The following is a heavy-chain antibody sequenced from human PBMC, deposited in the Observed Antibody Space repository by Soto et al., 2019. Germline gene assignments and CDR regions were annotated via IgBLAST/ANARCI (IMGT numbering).Heavy chain of an antibody. CDR1: GFTFSNYG. D-gene: IGHD1-26*01. CDR3: AKGSIGSLDY. V-gene: IGHV3-30*18. J-gene: IGHJ4*02. CDR2: ISSDGTKY. Sequence: HPGGSLRLSCAASGFTFSNYGMHWVRQAPGKGLEWVAVISSDGTKYNYADSVKGRFTIFRDNSKKTLYLQMNRLRGDDTALYYCAKGSIGSLDYWGQGTLVTVSS.